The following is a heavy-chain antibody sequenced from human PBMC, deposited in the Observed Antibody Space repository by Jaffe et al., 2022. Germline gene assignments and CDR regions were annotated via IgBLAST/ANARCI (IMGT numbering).Heavy chain of an antibody. CDR1: GYTFTSYY. CDR3: ARDLRVVYFDWLLYGYYMDV. Sequence: QVQLVQSGAEVKKPGASVKVSCKASGYTFTSYYMHWVRQAPGQGLEWMGIINPSGGSTSYAQKFQGRVTMTRDTSTSTVYMELSSLRSEDTAVYYCARDLRVVYFDWLLYGYYMDVWGKGTTVTVSS. J-gene: IGHJ6*03. V-gene: IGHV1-46*03. CDR2: INPSGGST. D-gene: IGHD3-9*01.